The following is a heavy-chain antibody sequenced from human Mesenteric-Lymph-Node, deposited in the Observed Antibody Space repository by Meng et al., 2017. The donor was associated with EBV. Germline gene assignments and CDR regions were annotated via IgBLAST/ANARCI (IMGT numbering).Heavy chain of an antibody. CDR2: VYYSGST. Sequence: LRVPGPGLWTPSTTRSPTSTFSGGSVSSNSYYWSWSRQPPGKGLEWIGYVYYSGSTNYNPSLKSRVTISVDTSKNQFSLNLYSVTAADTAVYYCARENPARGNWFDPWGQGALVTVSS. D-gene: IGHD3-10*01. CDR3: ARENPARGNWFDP. V-gene: IGHV4-61*01. CDR1: GGSVSSNSYY. J-gene: IGHJ5*02.